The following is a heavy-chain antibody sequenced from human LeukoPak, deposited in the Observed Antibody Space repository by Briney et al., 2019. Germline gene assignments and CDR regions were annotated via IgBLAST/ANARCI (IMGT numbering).Heavy chain of an antibody. Sequence: GGSLRLSCAASGLTFSNYAMHWARQAPGKGLEWLAYIRYDGSSKYYADFVKGRFTISRDYSKNTLYLHMNSLRAEDTAVYYCARDQAGSGHYADYWGQGTLVTVSS. CDR3: ARDQAGSGHYADY. D-gene: IGHD3-10*01. CDR2: IRYDGSSK. J-gene: IGHJ4*02. V-gene: IGHV3-30*02. CDR1: GLTFSNYA.